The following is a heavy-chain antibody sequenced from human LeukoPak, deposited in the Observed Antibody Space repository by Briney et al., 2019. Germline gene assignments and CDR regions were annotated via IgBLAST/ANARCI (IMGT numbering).Heavy chain of an antibody. CDR1: GYTFTGHY. V-gene: IGHV1-2*02. J-gene: IGHJ4*02. D-gene: IGHD3-10*01. CDR2: INPNSGGT. Sequence: ASVKVSCKASGYTFTGHYMHWVRQAPGQGLEWMGWINPNSGGTNYAQKFQGRVTMTRDTSISAAYMELSRLRSDDTAVYYCAKASITMVRGVFDYWGQGTLVTVSS. CDR3: AKASITMVRGVFDY.